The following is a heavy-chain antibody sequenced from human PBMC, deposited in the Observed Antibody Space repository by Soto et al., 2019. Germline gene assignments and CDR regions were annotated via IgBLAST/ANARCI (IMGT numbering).Heavy chain of an antibody. CDR2: IYYSGNT. CDR1: GGSIRSSSYY. CDR3: ATSPDWGAGSN. Sequence: QLQLQESGPGLVKPSETLSLTCTVSGGSIRSSSYYWGWIRQSPGRGLEWIGNIYYSGNTYYNSSLKSRVTMSIDPSKTQCSLKLSSVTAADTAVYYCATSPDWGAGSNWGQGTLVTVSS. J-gene: IGHJ4*02. V-gene: IGHV4-39*01. D-gene: IGHD3-10*01.